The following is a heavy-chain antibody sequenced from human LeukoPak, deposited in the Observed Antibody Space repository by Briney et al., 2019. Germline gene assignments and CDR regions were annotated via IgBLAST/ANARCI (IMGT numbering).Heavy chain of an antibody. CDR1: GGSISRGSNY. Sequence: TLCLSCAVSGGSISRGSNYCGWIRLPAGKGLGWIGRILTGGTTNSNPSRESRVTISVDTSKYEFSLKLSSVTAADTAVYYCARDGSTYYDFWSGYSPSYYYGMDVWGQVTTVTVSS. J-gene: IGHJ6*02. CDR3: ARDGSTYYDFWSGYSPSYYYGMDV. V-gene: IGHV4-61*02. D-gene: IGHD3-3*01. CDR2: ILTGGTT.